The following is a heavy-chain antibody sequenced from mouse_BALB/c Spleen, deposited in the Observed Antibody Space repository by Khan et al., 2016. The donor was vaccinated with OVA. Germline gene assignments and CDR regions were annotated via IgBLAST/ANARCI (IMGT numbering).Heavy chain of an antibody. CDR2: IKYSGST. Sequence: VQLQQSGPGLVKPSQSLSLTCTVTGYSITSDYAWNWIRQFPGNKLEWMGYIKYSGSTSYNPSLKSRISITRDKSKNQFFLQLNSVTTEDTATYYCARSGTITTVVATAFDYWGQGTTLTVCS. D-gene: IGHD1-1*01. J-gene: IGHJ2*01. CDR3: ARSGTITTVVATAFDY. CDR1: GYSITSDYA. V-gene: IGHV3-2*02.